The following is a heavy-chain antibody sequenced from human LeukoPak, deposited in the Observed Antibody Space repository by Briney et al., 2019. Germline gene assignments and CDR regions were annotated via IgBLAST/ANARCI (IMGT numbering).Heavy chain of an antibody. V-gene: IGHV1-46*01. CDR1: GYTFTSYY. J-gene: IGHJ3*02. CDR2: INPSGGST. CDR3: ARVLPRGCSSSWASLDAFDI. D-gene: IGHD6-13*01. Sequence: ASVKVSCKASGYTFTSYYMHWVRQAPGQGLEWMGIINPSGGSTSYAQKFQGRVTMTRDTSTSTVYMELSSLRSEDTAVYYCARVLPRGCSSSWASLDAFDIWGQGTMVTVSS.